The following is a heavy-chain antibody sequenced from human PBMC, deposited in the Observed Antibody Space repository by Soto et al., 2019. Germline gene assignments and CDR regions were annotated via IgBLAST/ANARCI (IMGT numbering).Heavy chain of an antibody. Sequence: LSLTCTVSGDSVNNNDFYWAWIRQPPGKGLEWVVTIFYSGTTYHNPSLKGRVTASVDRSENQFSLKLTSVTASDTAVYYCARLDFRSGYYGGRFDPWGQGTLVTVSS. V-gene: IGHV4-39*01. D-gene: IGHD3-3*01. CDR2: IFYSGTT. CDR3: ARLDFRSGYYGGRFDP. J-gene: IGHJ5*02. CDR1: GDSVNNNDFY.